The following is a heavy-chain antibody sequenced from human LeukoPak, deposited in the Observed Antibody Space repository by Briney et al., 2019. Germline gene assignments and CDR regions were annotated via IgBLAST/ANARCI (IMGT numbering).Heavy chain of an antibody. CDR2: INHSGST. Sequence: PSETLSLTCAVYGGSFSGYYWSWIRQPPGKGLEWIGEINHSGSTNYNPSLKSRVTISVDTSKNQFSLKLSSVTAADTAVYYCARGQRRYYYGMDVWGQGTTVTVSS. V-gene: IGHV4-34*01. J-gene: IGHJ6*02. CDR3: ARGQRRYYYGMDV. CDR1: GGSFSGYY.